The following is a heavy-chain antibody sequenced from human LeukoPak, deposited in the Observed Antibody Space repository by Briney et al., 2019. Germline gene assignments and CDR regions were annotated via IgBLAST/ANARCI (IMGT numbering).Heavy chain of an antibody. CDR3: ARRRSRFGEFIPDY. CDR2: INHSGYT. J-gene: IGHJ4*02. D-gene: IGHD3-16*01. CDR1: GGSVSGCY. Sequence: SESLSLTCAVAGGSVSGCYWTWVRQPPGKGLEWIGEINHSGYTNYNPSLKSRVNISVDTSENHFSLMLSSLTAADTAVYYCARRRSRFGEFIPDYWGQGSLVTVSS. V-gene: IGHV4-34*01.